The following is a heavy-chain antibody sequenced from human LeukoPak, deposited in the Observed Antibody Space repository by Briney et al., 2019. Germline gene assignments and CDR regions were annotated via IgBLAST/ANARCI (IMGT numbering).Heavy chain of an antibody. D-gene: IGHD6-6*01. J-gene: IGHJ4*02. V-gene: IGHV1-45*02. Sequence: GSSVKVSCKASGYTFTYRYLHWVRQAPGQALEWMGWITPFNGNTNYAQKFQDRVTITRDTSITTAYMELSRLRSDDTAVYYCARGADSSSSAWSQGTLVTVSS. CDR1: GYTFTYRY. CDR2: ITPFNGNT. CDR3: ARGADSSSSA.